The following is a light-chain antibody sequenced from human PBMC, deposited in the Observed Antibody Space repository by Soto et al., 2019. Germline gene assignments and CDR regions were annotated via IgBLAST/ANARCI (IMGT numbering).Light chain of an antibody. CDR3: QQYKSLYT. V-gene: IGKV1-5*03. Sequence: DIQMTQSPSTLSASVGDRVTITCRASQSISSWLAWYQQKPGKAPKLLIYKASSLESGVPSRFSGSGSGTEVTLDISSLQPDDFATYYCQQYKSLYTFGQGTKLAIK. CDR2: KAS. J-gene: IGKJ2*01. CDR1: QSISSW.